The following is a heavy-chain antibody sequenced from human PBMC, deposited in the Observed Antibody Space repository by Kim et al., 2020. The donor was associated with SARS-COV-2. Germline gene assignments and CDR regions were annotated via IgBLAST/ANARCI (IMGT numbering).Heavy chain of an antibody. D-gene: IGHD3-16*02. CDR2: INHSGST. V-gene: IGHV4-34*01. Sequence: SETLSLTCAVYGGSFSGYYWSWIRQPPGKGLEWIGEINHSGSTNYNPSLKSRVTISVDTSKNQFSLKLSSVTAADTAVYYCARGGSDYVWGSYRKRNYFDYWGQGTLVTVSS. J-gene: IGHJ4*02. CDR3: ARGGSDYVWGSYRKRNYFDY. CDR1: GGSFSGYY.